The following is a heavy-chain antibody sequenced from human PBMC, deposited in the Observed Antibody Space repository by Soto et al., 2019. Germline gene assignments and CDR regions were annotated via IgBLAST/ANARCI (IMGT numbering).Heavy chain of an antibody. CDR3: VRTLTSGRQDS. Sequence: SETLSLTCTVSGGSISGHYWSWIRQSPGKGLEWIAYIYYSGSTNYNPSLKSRATISLDTSKNQFSLRLSSVTAADTAVYYCVRTLTSGRQDSWGQGTLVTVS. J-gene: IGHJ5*01. CDR2: IYYSGST. V-gene: IGHV4-59*11. CDR1: GGSISGHY. D-gene: IGHD3-10*01.